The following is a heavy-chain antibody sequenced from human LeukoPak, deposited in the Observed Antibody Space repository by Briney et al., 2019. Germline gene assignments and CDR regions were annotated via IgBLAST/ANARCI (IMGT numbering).Heavy chain of an antibody. CDR3: ARTYDFGIGPPGDAFDN. Sequence: GGSLRLSCAASGFRFSSYAMSWVRQAPGKGLEWVSAISGSGVSTYYADSVQGRFTISRDNAEDSVYLQMNSLRVEDTAVYYCARTYDFGIGPPGDAFDNWGQGTLVTVFS. V-gene: IGHV3-23*01. CDR1: GFRFSSYA. CDR2: ISGSGVST. D-gene: IGHD3-3*01. J-gene: IGHJ3*02.